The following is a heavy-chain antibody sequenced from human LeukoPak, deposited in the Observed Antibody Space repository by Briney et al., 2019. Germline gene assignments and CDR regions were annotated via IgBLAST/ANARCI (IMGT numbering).Heavy chain of an antibody. J-gene: IGHJ6*03. CDR3: ASMRSRELYYYYMDV. CDR1: GGTFSSYA. CDR2: IIPIFGTA. V-gene: IGHV1-69*05. D-gene: IGHD1-26*01. Sequence: GASVKDSCKASGGTFSSYAISWVRQAPGQGLEWMGGIIPIFGTANYAQKFQGRVTITTDESTSTAYMELSSLRSEDTAVYYCASMRSRELYYYYMDVWGKGTTVTVSS.